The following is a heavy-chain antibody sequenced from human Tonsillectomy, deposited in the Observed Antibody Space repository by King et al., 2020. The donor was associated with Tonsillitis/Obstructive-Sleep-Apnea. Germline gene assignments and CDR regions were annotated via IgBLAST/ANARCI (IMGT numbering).Heavy chain of an antibody. Sequence: VQLVESGGGVVQPGRSLRLSCAASGFSFSDYSMHLVRQAPGKGLEWVAGISYNGNNKYYADSVKGRFTISRDNSKKTLYLQMDSLRVEDTAVYFCAREDYGQHYFDSWGQGTLVTVSS. D-gene: IGHD4-17*01. CDR2: ISYNGNNK. CDR3: AREDYGQHYFDS. V-gene: IGHV3-30*04. CDR1: GFSFSDYS. J-gene: IGHJ4*02.